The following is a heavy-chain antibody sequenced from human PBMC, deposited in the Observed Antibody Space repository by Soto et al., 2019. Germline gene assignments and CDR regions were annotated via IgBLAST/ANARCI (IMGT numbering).Heavy chain of an antibody. CDR1: GDSISSSSDY. J-gene: IGHJ4*02. V-gene: IGHV4-39*01. CDR3: ARQTGQAVSTHFDF. Sequence: SETLSLTCTVSGDSISSSSDYWGWIRQPPGMGLEWIGSVYYTGSAHYNSSLRSRVTISIDTSKNQFSLKLSSLTAADTAVYFCARQTGQAVSTHFDFWGQGALVTVSS. CDR2: VYYTGSA. D-gene: IGHD2-15*01.